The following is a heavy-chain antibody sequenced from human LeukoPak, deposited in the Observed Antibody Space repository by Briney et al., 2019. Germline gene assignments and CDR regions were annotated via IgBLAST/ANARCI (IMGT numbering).Heavy chain of an antibody. Sequence: GGTLRLSRVASGFTLSTYGMSWVRQPPGKGLEWVSAISGSGGSTYYADSAKGRFTISRDNSKNPLYLQMNSLRAEDTAVYYCAKDGGEYYDILTGYYPRLYYMDVWGKGTTVTISS. CDR3: AKDGGEYYDILTGYYPRLYYMDV. V-gene: IGHV3-23*01. CDR2: ISGSGGST. J-gene: IGHJ6*03. D-gene: IGHD3-9*01. CDR1: GFTLSTYG.